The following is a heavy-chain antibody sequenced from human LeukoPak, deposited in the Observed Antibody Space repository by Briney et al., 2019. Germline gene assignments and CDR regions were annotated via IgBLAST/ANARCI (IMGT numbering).Heavy chain of an antibody. Sequence: GGSLRLSCAASGFTFSSYGMHWVRQAPGKGLEWVAVIWYDGSNKYYADSVKGRFTISRDNSKNTLYLQMNSLRAEDTAVYYCARDSGGYYYYMDVWGKGTTVTVSS. V-gene: IGHV3-33*01. J-gene: IGHJ6*03. CDR1: GFTFSSYG. CDR3: ARDSGGYYYYMDV. CDR2: IWYDGSNK. D-gene: IGHD3-16*01.